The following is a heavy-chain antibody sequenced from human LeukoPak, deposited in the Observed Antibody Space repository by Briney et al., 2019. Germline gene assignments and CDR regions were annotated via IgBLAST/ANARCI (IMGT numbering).Heavy chain of an antibody. V-gene: IGHV3-30-3*01. CDR3: ARLGIAAAGTS. CDR1: GFPFSSYW. Sequence: GGSLRLSCVASGFPFSSYWMTWVRQAPGKGLEWVAVISYDGSNKYYADSVKGRFTISRDNSKNTLYLQMNSLRAEDTAVYYCARLGIAAAGTSWGQGTLVTVSS. J-gene: IGHJ5*02. CDR2: ISYDGSNK. D-gene: IGHD6-13*01.